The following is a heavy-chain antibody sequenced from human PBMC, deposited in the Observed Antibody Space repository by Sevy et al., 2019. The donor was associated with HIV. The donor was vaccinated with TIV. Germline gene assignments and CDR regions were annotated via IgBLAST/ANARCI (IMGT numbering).Heavy chain of an antibody. CDR1: EYTFTAYY. D-gene: IGHD3-16*01. CDR3: ARDLLGAVAHFDL. V-gene: IGHV1-2*02. J-gene: IGHJ2*01. Sequence: ASVKVSCKASEYTFTAYYIHWVRQAPGQGLEWMGWINPNSGVTNYAQKFQGRVTMTRDTSISTAYMELSRLRSDDKAVYYCARDLLGAVAHFDLWGRGTLVTVSS. CDR2: INPNSGVT.